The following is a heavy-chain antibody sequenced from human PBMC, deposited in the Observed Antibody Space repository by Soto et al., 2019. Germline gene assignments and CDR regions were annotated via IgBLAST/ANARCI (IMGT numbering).Heavy chain of an antibody. V-gene: IGHV5-51*01. CDR2: IYPGDSDT. Sequence: PGESLKISCKGSGYSFTSYWIGWVRQMPGKGLEWMGIIYPGDSDTRYSPSFQGQVTISADKSISTAYLQWSSLKASDTAMYYCARNLLGYCSSTSCYVGSHYYYGMDVWGQGTTVTVSS. J-gene: IGHJ6*02. D-gene: IGHD2-2*01. CDR1: GYSFTSYW. CDR3: ARNLLGYCSSTSCYVGSHYYYGMDV.